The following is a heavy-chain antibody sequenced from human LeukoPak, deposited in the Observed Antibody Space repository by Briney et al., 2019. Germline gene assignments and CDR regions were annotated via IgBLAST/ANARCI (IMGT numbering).Heavy chain of an antibody. D-gene: IGHD6-13*01. CDR3: ARDWASSHWDY. V-gene: IGHV1-2*02. Sequence: ASVKVSCKASGYTFAGYYMHWVRQAPGQGLKWVGWINPNSGGTNSAQKFQGRVTMTRHTSISTAYMELSRLRSDDTAVYYCARDWASSHWDYWGQGTLVTVSS. J-gene: IGHJ4*02. CDR2: INPNSGGT. CDR1: GYTFAGYY.